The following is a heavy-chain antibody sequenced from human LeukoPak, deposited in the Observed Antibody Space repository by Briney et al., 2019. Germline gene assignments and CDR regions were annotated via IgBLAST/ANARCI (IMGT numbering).Heavy chain of an antibody. V-gene: IGHV4-39*07. CDR3: ARGSLDDYGGNSARYNWFDA. D-gene: IGHD4-23*01. Sequence: SETLSLTCTVSGGSISSSSYYWGWIRQPPGKGLEWIGSIYYSGSTYYNPSLKSRVTILVDTPKNHFSLRLSSVTAADTAVYYCARGSLDDYGGNSARYNWFDAWGQGILVTVSS. CDR1: GGSISSSSYY. CDR2: IYYSGST. J-gene: IGHJ5*02.